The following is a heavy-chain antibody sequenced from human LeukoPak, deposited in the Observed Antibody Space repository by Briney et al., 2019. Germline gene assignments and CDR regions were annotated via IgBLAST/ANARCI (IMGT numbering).Heavy chain of an antibody. CDR3: AKSDSYGYLYYFDY. Sequence: PGGSLRLSCAASGFTFSSYAMSWVRQAPGKGLKWVSAISGSGGSTYYADSVKGRFTISRDNSKNTLYLQMNSLRAEDTAVYYCAKSDSYGYLYYFDYWGQGTLVTVSS. CDR1: GFTFSSYA. J-gene: IGHJ4*02. V-gene: IGHV3-23*01. D-gene: IGHD5-18*01. CDR2: ISGSGGST.